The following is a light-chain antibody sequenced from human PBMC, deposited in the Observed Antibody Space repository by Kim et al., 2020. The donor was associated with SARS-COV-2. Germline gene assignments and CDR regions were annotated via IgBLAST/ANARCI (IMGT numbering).Light chain of an antibody. CDR1: QSVSSGY. CDR3: QQYSNSPLT. Sequence: EIVLTQSPATLSLSPGERATLSCGASQSVSSGYLAWYQQKPGLAPRLLIYDTSSRATGIPDRFSGSGSGTDFTLTISRLESEDFAVYCCQQYSNSPLTFGGGTKVDIK. V-gene: IGKV3D-20*01. CDR2: DTS. J-gene: IGKJ4*01.